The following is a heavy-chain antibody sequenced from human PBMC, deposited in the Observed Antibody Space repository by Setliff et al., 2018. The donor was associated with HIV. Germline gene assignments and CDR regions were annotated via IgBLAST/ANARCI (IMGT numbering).Heavy chain of an antibody. Sequence: HPGGSLRLSCAASGFSLTSYGMHWVRQTPDKGLEWVAKIKQDGREEYYVDSVKGRFNISRDNAKNSVYLQMNSLRVEDTAMYYCTKDHLSGWASDCWGQGTLVTVSS. V-gene: IGHV3-7*01. CDR2: IKQDGREE. CDR1: GFSLTSYG. J-gene: IGHJ4*02. D-gene: IGHD6-19*01. CDR3: TKDHLSGWASDC.